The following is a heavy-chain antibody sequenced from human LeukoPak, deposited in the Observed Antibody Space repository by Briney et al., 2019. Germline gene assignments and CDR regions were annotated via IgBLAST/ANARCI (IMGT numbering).Heavy chain of an antibody. CDR2: IRSKGYGGTT. CDR1: GFTFGDYA. D-gene: IGHD5-12*01. V-gene: IGHV3-49*03. CDR3: AKDDDWLRFEH. Sequence: GGSLRLSCTASGFTFGDYAMSWFRQAPGKGLEWVGFIRSKGYGGTTEYAASVKGRFTISRDDSKSIAYLQLNSLIAEDRAIYYCAKDDDWLRFEHWGQGTPVTVSS. J-gene: IGHJ4*02.